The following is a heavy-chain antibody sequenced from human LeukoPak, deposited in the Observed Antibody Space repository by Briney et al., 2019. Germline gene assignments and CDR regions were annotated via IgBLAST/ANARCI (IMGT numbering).Heavy chain of an antibody. CDR2: IISSSSYI. CDR3: ARVTGYVMEDYFDY. D-gene: IGHD6-13*01. V-gene: IGHV3-21*04. CDR1: KFTFSSYA. J-gene: IGHJ4*02. Sequence: GGSLRLSCVASKFTFSSYAVSWVRQAPGDGLGWVSSIISSSSYIYYADSVKGRFAISRDNAKNSLYLQMNSLRAEDTAVYYCARVTGYVMEDYFDYWGQGTLVTVSS.